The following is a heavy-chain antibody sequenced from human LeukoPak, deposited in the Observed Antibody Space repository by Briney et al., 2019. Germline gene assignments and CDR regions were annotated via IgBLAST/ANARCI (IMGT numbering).Heavy chain of an antibody. CDR2: INPNSGGT. CDR1: GYTFTGYY. D-gene: IGHD3-3*01. J-gene: IGHJ4*02. CDR3: ARDGGGLNDFHADY. V-gene: IGHV1-2*02. Sequence: AASVKVSCKASGYTFTGYYMHWVRQAPGQGLEWMGWINPNSGGTNYAQKFQGRVTMTRDTSISTAYMELSRLRSDDTAVYYCARDGGGLNDFHADYWGQGTLVTVSS.